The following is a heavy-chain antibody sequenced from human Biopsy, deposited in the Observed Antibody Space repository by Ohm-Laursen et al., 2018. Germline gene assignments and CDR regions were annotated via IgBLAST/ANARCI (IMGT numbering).Heavy chain of an antibody. CDR1: DGSINSNDYY. CDR2: VYYSGAT. CDR3: AGPLRGGEYEGFDL. Sequence: SETLSLTCTVSDGSINSNDYYWGWIRQAPGKGLEWLGSVYYSGATYYNPPLPSRATISVDTARYKFFLKFRSATAADTAVYYRAGPLRGGEYEGFDLWGPGTMVSVSP. J-gene: IGHJ3*01. D-gene: IGHD4-17*01. V-gene: IGHV4-39*01.